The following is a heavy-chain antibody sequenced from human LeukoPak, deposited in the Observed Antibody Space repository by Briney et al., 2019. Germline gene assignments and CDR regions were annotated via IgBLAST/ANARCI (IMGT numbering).Heavy chain of an antibody. D-gene: IGHD3-10*01. CDR2: IYYSGST. Sequence: SETLSLTRTVSGGSISSYYWSWIRQPPGKGLEWIGYIYYSGSTNYNPSLKSRVTISVDTSKNQFSLKLSSVTAADTAVYYCARRDYGSETTFDYWGQGTLVTVSS. CDR1: GGSISSYY. V-gene: IGHV4-59*08. CDR3: ARRDYGSETTFDY. J-gene: IGHJ4*02.